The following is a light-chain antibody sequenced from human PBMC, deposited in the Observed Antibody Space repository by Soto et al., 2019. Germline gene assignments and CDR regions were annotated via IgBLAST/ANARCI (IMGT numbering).Light chain of an antibody. CDR3: QQYNSYSLT. CDR1: QSITSW. Sequence: DIQMTQSPSTLSASVGDRVTITCRASQSITSWLAWYQQKPGKAPKLLIYDASSLESGVPSRFSGSGSGTEFTLTISSLQPDDFATYYCQQYNSYSLTFGGGTKVEIK. CDR2: DAS. V-gene: IGKV1-5*01. J-gene: IGKJ4*01.